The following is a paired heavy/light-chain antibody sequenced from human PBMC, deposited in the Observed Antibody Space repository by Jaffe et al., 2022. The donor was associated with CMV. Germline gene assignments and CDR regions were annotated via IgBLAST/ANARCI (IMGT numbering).Heavy chain of an antibody. D-gene: IGHD5-12*01. Sequence: EVQLVESGGDLVQPGGSLRLSCAGSGFSFSTFAMSWVRQTPGKGLEWVSAISASGGTTYYGDSMRGRFTISRDNSKNTLYLQMNSLRVEDTALYYCAKYPPGGSGNSGNEPNFDYWGQGTAVTVSP. CDR1: GFSFSTFA. CDR2: ISASGGTT. J-gene: IGHJ4*02. V-gene: IGHV3-23*04. CDR3: AKYPPGGSGNSGNEPNFDY.
Light chain of an antibody. J-gene: IGLJ2*01. CDR2: QDN. CDR1: SGSIIRNF. CDR3: QSYDFDTNVV. Sequence: FMLTQPHSVSESPGKAVTISCTRSSGSIIRNFVQWYQQRPGSAPTTVIFQDNQRPSGVPDRFSGSVDGSSNTAYLTIFRLKTEDEADYYCQSYDFDTNVVFGGGTRLTVL. V-gene: IGLV6-57*04.